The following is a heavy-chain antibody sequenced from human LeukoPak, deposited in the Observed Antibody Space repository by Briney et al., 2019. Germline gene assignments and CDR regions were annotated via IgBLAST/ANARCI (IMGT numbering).Heavy chain of an antibody. CDR3: ARDWRGYCSGGSCYASYYGMDV. CDR2: IYTSGST. D-gene: IGHD2-15*01. Sequence: PSETLSLTCTVSGGSISSYYWSWIRQPAGKGLEWIGRIYTSGSTNYNPSLMSRVTMSVDTSKNQFSLKLSSVTAADTAVYYCARDWRGYCSGGSCYASYYGMDVWGQGTTVTVSS. CDR1: GGSISSYY. V-gene: IGHV4-4*07. J-gene: IGHJ6*02.